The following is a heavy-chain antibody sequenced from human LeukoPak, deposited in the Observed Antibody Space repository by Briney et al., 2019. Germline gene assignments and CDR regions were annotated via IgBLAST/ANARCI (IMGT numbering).Heavy chain of an antibody. CDR3: AKDRGTSLCDAFDI. V-gene: IGHV3-23*01. D-gene: IGHD6-25*01. CDR1: GFTVSSNS. J-gene: IGHJ3*02. CDR2: ISGSGGST. Sequence: GGSLRLSCTVSGFTVSSNSMSWVRQAPGKGLEWVSVISGSGGSTYYADSVKGRFTISRDNSKNTLYLQMNSLRAEDTAIYYCAKDRGTSLCDAFDIWGQGTMVTVSS.